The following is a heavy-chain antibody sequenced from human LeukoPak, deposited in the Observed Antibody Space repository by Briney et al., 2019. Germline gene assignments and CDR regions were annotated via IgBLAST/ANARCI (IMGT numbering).Heavy chain of an antibody. CDR3: ARTTYYYDSSGYNWFDP. Sequence: PSETLSLTCTVSGGSISSYYGSWIRQPPGKGREWIGYIYTSGSTNYNPSLKSRVTISVDTSKTQFSLKLSSVTAADTAVYYCARTTYYYDSSGYNWFDPWGQGTLVTVSS. J-gene: IGHJ5*02. D-gene: IGHD3-22*01. V-gene: IGHV4-4*09. CDR1: GGSISSYY. CDR2: IYTSGST.